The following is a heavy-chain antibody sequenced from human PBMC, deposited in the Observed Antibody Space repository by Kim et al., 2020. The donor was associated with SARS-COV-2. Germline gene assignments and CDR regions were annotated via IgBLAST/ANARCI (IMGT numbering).Heavy chain of an antibody. CDR1: GFTFSSYA. Sequence: GGSLRHSCAASGFTFSSYAMHWVRQAPGKGLEWVAVISYDGSNKYYADSVKGRFTISRDNSKNTLYLQMNSLRAEATAVYYCARVSDYYDSSGSISGFD. CDR3: ARVSDYYDSSGSISGFD. J-gene: IGHJ4*01. V-gene: IGHV3-30*04. CDR2: ISYDGSNK. D-gene: IGHD3-22*01.